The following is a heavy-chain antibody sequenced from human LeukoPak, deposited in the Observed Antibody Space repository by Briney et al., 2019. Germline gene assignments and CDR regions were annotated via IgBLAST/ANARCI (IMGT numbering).Heavy chain of an antibody. J-gene: IGHJ6*02. Sequence: SETLSLTCTVSGGSISSYYWSWIRQPPGKGLEWIGYIYYSGSTNYNPSLKSRVTISVDTSKNQFSLKLSSVTAADTAVYYCARAEGSSHPHYYGMDVWGQGTTVTVSS. CDR2: IYYSGST. CDR3: ARAEGSSHPHYYGMDV. CDR1: GGSISSYY. D-gene: IGHD2-15*01. V-gene: IGHV4-59*01.